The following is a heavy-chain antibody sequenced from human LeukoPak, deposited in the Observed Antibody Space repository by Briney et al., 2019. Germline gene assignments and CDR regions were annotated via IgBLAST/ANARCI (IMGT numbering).Heavy chain of an antibody. Sequence: PGRSLRDFRSASGFTFGEQAMTWFRQAPGKGLEWIGFIRSSPYGATTESAASVKGRFTISRDDSKSIAYLQMNTLKTEDTAVYYCAKGYSYTDYWGQGTLVTVSS. V-gene: IGHV3-49*03. D-gene: IGHD5-18*01. CDR1: GFTFGEQA. CDR3: AKGYSYTDY. CDR2: IRSSPYGATT. J-gene: IGHJ4*02.